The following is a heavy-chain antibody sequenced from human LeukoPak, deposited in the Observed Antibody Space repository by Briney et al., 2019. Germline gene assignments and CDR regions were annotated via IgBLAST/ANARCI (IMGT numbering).Heavy chain of an antibody. CDR3: AKHLRVVAATASFDY. V-gene: IGHV3-23*01. CDR1: GFTFSSYA. CDR2: ISGNGVGT. J-gene: IGHJ4*02. D-gene: IGHD2-15*01. Sequence: GGSLRLSCAASGFTFSSYALSWVRRAPGRGLEWVSSISGNGVGTYYADSVKGRFTISRDNSKNTLYLQMNSLRAEDTAVYYCAKHLRVVAATASFDYWGQGTLVTVSS.